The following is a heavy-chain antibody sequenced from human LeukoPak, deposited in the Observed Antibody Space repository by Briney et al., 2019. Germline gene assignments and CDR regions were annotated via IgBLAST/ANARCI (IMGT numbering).Heavy chain of an antibody. Sequence: PSETLSLTCTVSGGSISSGSYYWSWIRQPAGKGLEWIGRIYTSGSTNYNPSLKSRVTISVDTSKNQFSLKLSSVTAADTAVYYCARDRYRRNWGSWGVFDYWGQGTLVTVSS. CDR2: IYTSGST. V-gene: IGHV4-61*02. J-gene: IGHJ4*02. D-gene: IGHD6-13*01. CDR1: GGSISSGSYY. CDR3: ARDRYRRNWGSWGVFDY.